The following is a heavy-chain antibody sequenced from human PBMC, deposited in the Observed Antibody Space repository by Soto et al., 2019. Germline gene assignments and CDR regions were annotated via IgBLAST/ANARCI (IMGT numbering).Heavy chain of an antibody. CDR1: GFTFSTYT. CDR3: ARDLYYYDSSRYYFEVAY. Sequence: GGSLRLSCAASGFTFSTYTMNWVRQAPGKGLEWLSYISGSSRTMYYADSVKGRFTISRDNAKNSLYLQMNSLRAEDTAVYYCARDLYYYDSSRYYFEVAYWGQGTLVTVSS. V-gene: IGHV3-48*04. J-gene: IGHJ4*02. D-gene: IGHD3-22*01. CDR2: ISGSSRTM.